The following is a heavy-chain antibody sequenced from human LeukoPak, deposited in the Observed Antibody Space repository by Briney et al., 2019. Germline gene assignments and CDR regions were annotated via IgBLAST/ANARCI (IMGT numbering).Heavy chain of an antibody. CDR3: ARASLWGRLSTNYYYYMDV. Sequence: ASVKVSCKASGYTFTSYGISWVRQAPGQGLEWMGLISAYNGNTNYAQKLQGRVTMTTDTSTSTAYMELRSLRSDDTAVYYCARASLWGRLSTNYYYYMDVWGKGTTVTVSS. D-gene: IGHD3-16*02. CDR2: ISAYNGNT. J-gene: IGHJ6*03. CDR1: GYTFTSYG. V-gene: IGHV1-18*01.